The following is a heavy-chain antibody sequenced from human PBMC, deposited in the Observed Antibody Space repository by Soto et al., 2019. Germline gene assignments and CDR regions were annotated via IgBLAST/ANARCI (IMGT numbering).Heavy chain of an antibody. CDR2: INHSGST. V-gene: IGHV4-34*04. CDR1: GGYFRDYY. CDR3: ARSPIAAAATGWFDP. J-gene: IGHJ5*02. D-gene: IGHD6-13*01. Sequence: SETLSLTCAVYGGYFRDYYWTWIRQPPGKGLEWIGEINHSGSTKNNPSLKSRATISVDTSKNQFSLKLSSVTAADTAVYYCARSPIAAAATGWFDPWGQGTLVTVSS.